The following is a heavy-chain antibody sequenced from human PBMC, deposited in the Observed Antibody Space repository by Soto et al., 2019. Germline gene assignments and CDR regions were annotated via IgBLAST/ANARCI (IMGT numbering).Heavy chain of an antibody. Sequence: GGSLRLSCAASGFTFSSYAMSWVRQAPGEGLEWVSAINGSGGSTYYADSVKGRFTISRDNSKNTLYLQMNSLRAEDTAVYYCAKRQQLVLEYYYYYYGMDVWGQGTTVTVSS. CDR3: AKRQQLVLEYYYYYYGMDV. CDR1: GFTFSSYA. V-gene: IGHV3-23*01. D-gene: IGHD6-6*01. CDR2: INGSGGST. J-gene: IGHJ6*02.